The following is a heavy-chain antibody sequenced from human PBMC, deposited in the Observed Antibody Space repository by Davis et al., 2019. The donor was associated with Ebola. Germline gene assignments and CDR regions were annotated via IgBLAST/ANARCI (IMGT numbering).Heavy chain of an antibody. CDR3: ARGDGWELHFDY. CDR1: GYTFTSYD. D-gene: IGHD1-26*01. J-gene: IGHJ4*02. CDR2: INPNSGGT. Sequence: ASVKVSCKASGYTFTSYDINWVRQAPGQGLEWMGWINPNSGGTNYAQKFQGRVTMTRDTSISTAYMELSRLRSDDTAVYYCARGDGWELHFDYWGQGTLVTVSS. V-gene: IGHV1-2*02.